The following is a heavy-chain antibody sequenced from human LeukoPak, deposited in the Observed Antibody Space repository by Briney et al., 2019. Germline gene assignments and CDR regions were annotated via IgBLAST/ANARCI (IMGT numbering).Heavy chain of an antibody. J-gene: IGHJ4*02. CDR3: ARDRYYYDSSGFFDY. CDR2: IRASDGST. V-gene: IGHV3-23*01. CDR1: GSPLSTYA. D-gene: IGHD3-22*01. Sequence: GGSLRLSCAASGSPLSTYAMSWVRQAPGKGLEWVSSIRASDGSTYYADSVKGRFAISRDNSKNTLYLQMNSLRAEDTAVYYCARDRYYYDSSGFFDYWGQGTLVTVSS.